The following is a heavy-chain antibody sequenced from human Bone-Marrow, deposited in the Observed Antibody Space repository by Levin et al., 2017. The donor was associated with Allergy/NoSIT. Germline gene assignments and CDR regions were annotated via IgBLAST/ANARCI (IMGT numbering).Heavy chain of an antibody. CDR3: ARAGAAAAGIYFDY. Sequence: ASVKVSCAASGFTVSSNYMSWVRQAPGKGLEWVSVIYSGGSTYYADSAKGRFTISRDNSKNTLYFQMNSLRAEDTAVYYCARAGAAAAGIYFDYWGQGTLVTVSS. D-gene: IGHD6-13*01. V-gene: IGHV3-53*01. CDR1: GFTVSSNY. CDR2: IYSGGST. J-gene: IGHJ4*02.